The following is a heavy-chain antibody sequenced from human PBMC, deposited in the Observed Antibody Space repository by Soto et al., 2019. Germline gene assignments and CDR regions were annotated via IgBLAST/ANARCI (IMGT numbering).Heavy chain of an antibody. J-gene: IGHJ4*02. V-gene: IGHV4-59*11. Sequence: TLSLTCTVSGDSIGNPHWSWIRQPPGKGLEWIGLTFSRGSATYNPSLKSRVTISVDTSKNQLSLTLTSVTAADMAVYFCARHYPRTLAALEIPFDFWGKGTLVTVSS. CDR3: ARHYPRTLAALEIPFDF. D-gene: IGHD6-25*01. CDR2: TFSRGSA. CDR1: GDSIGNPH.